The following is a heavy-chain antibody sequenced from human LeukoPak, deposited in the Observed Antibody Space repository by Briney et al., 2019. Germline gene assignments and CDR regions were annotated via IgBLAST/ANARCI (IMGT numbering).Heavy chain of an antibody. J-gene: IGHJ4*02. CDR1: GYTLTELS. Sequence: ASVKVSCKVSGYTLTELSMHWVRQAPGKGLEWMGGFDPEDGETIYAQKFQGRVTMTEDTSTDTAYMELSSLRSEDTAVYYCARDRHYYYDSRITSDYWGQGTLVTVSS. D-gene: IGHD3-22*01. V-gene: IGHV1-24*01. CDR2: FDPEDGET. CDR3: ARDRHYYYDSRITSDY.